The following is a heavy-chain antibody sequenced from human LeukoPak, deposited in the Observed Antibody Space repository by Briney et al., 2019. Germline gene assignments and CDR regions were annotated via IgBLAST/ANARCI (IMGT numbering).Heavy chain of an antibody. V-gene: IGHV3-30-3*01. J-gene: IGHJ4*02. CDR1: GFTLGRFA. D-gene: IGHD2-15*01. CDR3: AREADSGYYRTVDY. CDR2: MSDDGSEK. Sequence: GGSLRLSCTASGFTLGRFAMHWVRQAPGKGLEWLGHMSDDGSEKHYVDSVRGRFTISRDPSKNTLYLEMTSLRTEDTAVYYCAREADSGYYRTVDYWGQGTMVTVS.